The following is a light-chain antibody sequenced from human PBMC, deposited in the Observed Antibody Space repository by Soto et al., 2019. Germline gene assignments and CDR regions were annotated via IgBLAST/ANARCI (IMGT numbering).Light chain of an antibody. Sequence: EIVLTQSPATLSSFPGDRVTLSCRASQAVNTRLAWYQHRPGQAPRLLIYLASNRAAGVPARFSGSGSGTDFTLTISDVEPEGFAVYYCHQRQSWPRTFGQGTTVDI. CDR1: QAVNTR. V-gene: IGKV3-11*01. CDR3: HQRQSWPRT. J-gene: IGKJ1*01. CDR2: LAS.